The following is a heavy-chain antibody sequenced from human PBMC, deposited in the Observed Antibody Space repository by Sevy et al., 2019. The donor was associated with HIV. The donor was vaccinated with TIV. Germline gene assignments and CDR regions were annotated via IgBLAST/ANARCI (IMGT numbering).Heavy chain of an antibody. CDR3: ARYRTYYYDSSGPPGAFDI. J-gene: IGHJ3*02. CDR2: IYPGASDT. V-gene: IGHV5-51*01. Sequence: GESLKISCKGSGYSFTSYWIGWVRQMPGKGLEWMGIIYPGASDTRYSPSFQGQVTISADKSISTAYLQWSSLKASDTAMYYCARYRTYYYDSSGPPGAFDIWGQGTMVTVSS. CDR1: GYSFTSYW. D-gene: IGHD3-22*01.